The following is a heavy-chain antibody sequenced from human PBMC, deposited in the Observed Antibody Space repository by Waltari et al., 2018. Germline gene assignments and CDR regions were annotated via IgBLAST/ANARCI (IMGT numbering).Heavy chain of an antibody. CDR2: IYYSGST. J-gene: IGHJ4*02. CDR3: ARSEAAAGRIFDY. V-gene: IGHV4-39*01. D-gene: IGHD6-13*01. CDR1: GGSISSSSYY. Sequence: QLRLQESGPGLVKPSETLSLTCTVSGGSISSSSYYWGWIRQPPGKGLEWIGSIYYSGSTYYNPSLKSRVTISVDTSKNQFSLKLSSVTAADTAVYYCARSEAAAGRIFDYWGQGTLVTVSS.